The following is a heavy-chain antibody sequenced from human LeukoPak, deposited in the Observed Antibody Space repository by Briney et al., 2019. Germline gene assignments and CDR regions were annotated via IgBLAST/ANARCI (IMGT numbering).Heavy chain of an antibody. CDR2: ISSDGTST. J-gene: IGHJ6*02. CDR3: ARGAPHNLV. Sequence: PGGSLRLSCSASGFTFSSSSMHWVRRAPGKGLVWVSRISSDGTSTNYADSVKGRFIISRDNAKNTLYLQMNSLRAEDTAVYYCARGAPHNLVWGQGATVTVSS. D-gene: IGHD1-1*01. CDR1: GFTFSSSS. V-gene: IGHV3-74*01.